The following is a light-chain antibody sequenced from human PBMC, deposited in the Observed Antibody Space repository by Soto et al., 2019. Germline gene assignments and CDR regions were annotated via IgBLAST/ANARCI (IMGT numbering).Light chain of an antibody. V-gene: IGLV2-14*01. Sequence: LTQPASLSGSPGQSITISCTGTSTDIGAYVYVSWFQQHPGKAPKLMISEVNNRPSGVSNRFYGSQSGHTTYLTISGVQVEDQAEYCCCSFTATSTQVFXTGTKGTVL. CDR3: CSFTATSTQV. CDR2: EVN. CDR1: STDIGAYVY. J-gene: IGLJ1*01.